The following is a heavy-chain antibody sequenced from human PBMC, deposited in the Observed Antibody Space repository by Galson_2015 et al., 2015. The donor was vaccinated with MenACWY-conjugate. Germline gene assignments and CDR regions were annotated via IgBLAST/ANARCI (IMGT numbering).Heavy chain of an antibody. CDR1: GYSFTNYW. V-gene: IGHV5-51*01. J-gene: IGHJ6*02. D-gene: IGHD1-26*01. CDR2: IDPHNSNT. Sequence: QSGAEVKKPGESLKISCKGSGYSFTNYWIGWVRQMPGRGLEWMGLIDPHNSNTRYSPSFQGQVTISADKSISTAFLPWSSLKASDTAMYYCARHPPGGRGMDVWGRGTTVTVSS. CDR3: ARHPPGGRGMDV.